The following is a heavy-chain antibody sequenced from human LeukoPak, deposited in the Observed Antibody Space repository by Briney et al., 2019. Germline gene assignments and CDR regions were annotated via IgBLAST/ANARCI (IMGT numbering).Heavy chain of an antibody. CDR3: AKSQEYSSGWFIPGAYYYYMDV. V-gene: IGHV3-30*18. CDR1: GFTFSSYG. Sequence: GGSLRLSCAASGFTFSSYGMHWVRQAPGKGLEWVAVISYDGSNKYYADSVKGRFTITRDNSKNTLYLQMNSLRAEDTAVYYCAKSQEYSSGWFIPGAYYYYMDVWGKGTTVTVSS. D-gene: IGHD6-19*01. J-gene: IGHJ6*03. CDR2: ISYDGSNK.